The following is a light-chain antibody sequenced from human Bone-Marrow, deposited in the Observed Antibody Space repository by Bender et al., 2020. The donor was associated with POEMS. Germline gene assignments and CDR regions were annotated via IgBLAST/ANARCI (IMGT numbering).Light chain of an antibody. CDR3: YSYAGDYVM. V-gene: IGLV2-8*01. J-gene: IGLJ3*02. CDR1: SSDVGGYNY. CDR2: DVT. Sequence: QSALTQPPSASGSSGQSVTISCTGASSDVGGYNYVSWYQQHPGKVPKLMIYDVTKRPSGVPDRFSGSKSGNTASLTISGLRAEDEADYYCYSYAGDYVMFGGGTTLTVL.